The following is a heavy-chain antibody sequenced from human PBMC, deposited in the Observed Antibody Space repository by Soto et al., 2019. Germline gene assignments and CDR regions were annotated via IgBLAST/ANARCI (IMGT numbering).Heavy chain of an antibody. CDR2: IIPIFGTA. J-gene: IGHJ6*02. D-gene: IGHD3-3*01. V-gene: IGHV1-69*13. Sequence: ASVKVSCKASGGTFSSYAISWVRQAPGQGLEWMGGIIPIFGTANYAQKFQGRVTITADESTSTAYMELSSLRSEDTAVYYCARKFVNTIFGVVPDYYYYGMDVWGQGTTVTVSS. CDR3: ARKFVNTIFGVVPDYYYYGMDV. CDR1: GGTFSSYA.